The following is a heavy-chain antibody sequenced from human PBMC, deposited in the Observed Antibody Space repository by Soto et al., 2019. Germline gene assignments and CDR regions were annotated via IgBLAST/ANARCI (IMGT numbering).Heavy chain of an antibody. Sequence: ASVKVSCKASGYTFTSYGISWVRQAPGQGLEWMGWISAYNGNTNYAQKLRGRVTMTTDTSTSTAYMELRSLRSDDTAVYYCARISIYSSGWYYFDYWGQGTLVTVSS. CDR3: ARISIYSSGWYYFDY. CDR1: GYTFTSYG. J-gene: IGHJ4*02. D-gene: IGHD6-19*01. V-gene: IGHV1-18*01. CDR2: ISAYNGNT.